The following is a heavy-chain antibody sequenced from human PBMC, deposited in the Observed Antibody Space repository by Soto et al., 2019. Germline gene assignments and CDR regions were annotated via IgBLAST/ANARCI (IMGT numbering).Heavy chain of an antibody. CDR3: TTGSDEDIVVVPAADY. Sequence: EVQLVESGGGLVKPGGSLRLSCAASGFTFSNAWMSWVRQAPGKGLEWVGRIKSKTDGGTTDYAAPVKGRFTISRDDSKNTLYLQMNSLKTEDTAVYYCTTGSDEDIVVVPAADYWGQGTLVTVSS. CDR2: IKSKTDGGTT. D-gene: IGHD2-2*01. CDR1: GFTFSNAW. V-gene: IGHV3-15*01. J-gene: IGHJ4*02.